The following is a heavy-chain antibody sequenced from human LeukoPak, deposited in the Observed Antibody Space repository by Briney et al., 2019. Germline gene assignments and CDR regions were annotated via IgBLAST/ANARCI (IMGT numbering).Heavy chain of an antibody. J-gene: IGHJ5*01. Sequence: PGGSLRLSREGSGFTFSGYYMSWIRQTPGKGLEWISYIGNDERPTYYADSVKGRFTISRDNAKNSLYLQATNLRVEDTAIYYCVRGFPYTSRQFESWGQGTLVTVSS. V-gene: IGHV3-11*01. CDR3: VRGFPYTSRQFES. CDR2: IGNDERPT. CDR1: GFTFSGYY. D-gene: IGHD2-2*01.